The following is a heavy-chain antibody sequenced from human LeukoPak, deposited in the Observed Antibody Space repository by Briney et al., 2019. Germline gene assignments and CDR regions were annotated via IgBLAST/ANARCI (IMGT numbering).Heavy chain of an antibody. Sequence: GGSLRLSCAGSGFSFSSYDMLWVRQATGKGLEWVSAIGSGGDTYYAGSVKGRFTISRESAKNSFYLQMNSLSAGDTAVYFCARAVAGTDEIDSWGQGTLVTVSS. CDR1: GFSFSSYD. CDR2: IGSGGDT. D-gene: IGHD6-19*01. J-gene: IGHJ4*02. V-gene: IGHV3-13*01. CDR3: ARAVAGTDEIDS.